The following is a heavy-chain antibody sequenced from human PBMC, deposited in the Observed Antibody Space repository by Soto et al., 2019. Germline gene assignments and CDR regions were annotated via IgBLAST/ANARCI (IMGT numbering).Heavy chain of an antibody. CDR1: GGSISSGDYY. V-gene: IGHV4-30-4*01. D-gene: IGHD3-3*01. CDR2: IYYSGST. Sequence: PSATLSLTCAVSGGSISSGDYYWSWIRQPPGKGMEWIGYIYYSGSTYYNPSLKSRVTISLDTSKNQFSLKLSSVTAADTAVYFCARGYDLWSGYAYGMAVRGQGTTVT. J-gene: IGHJ6*02. CDR3: ARGYDLWSGYAYGMAV.